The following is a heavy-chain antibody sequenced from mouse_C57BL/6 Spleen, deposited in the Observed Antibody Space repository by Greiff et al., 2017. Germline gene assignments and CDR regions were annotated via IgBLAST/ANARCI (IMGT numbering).Heavy chain of an antibody. CDR1: GYAFSSSW. CDR3: ARDTAVVAPFDY. D-gene: IGHD1-1*01. V-gene: IGHV1-82*01. J-gene: IGHJ2*01. Sequence: QVQLQQSGPELVKPGASVKISCTASGYAFSSSWMNWVKQRPGKGLEWIGRIYPGDGDTNYNGKFKGKATLTADKSSSTAYMQLSSLTSEDSAVYLCARDTAVVAPFDYWGEGTTLTVSA. CDR2: IYPGDGDT.